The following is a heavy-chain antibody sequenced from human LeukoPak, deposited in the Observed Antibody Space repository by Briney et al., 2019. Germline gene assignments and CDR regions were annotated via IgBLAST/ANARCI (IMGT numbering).Heavy chain of an antibody. CDR2: ISYDGSNK. V-gene: IGHV3-30-3*01. Sequence: GGSLRLSCAASGFTFNSYAMHWVRQAPGRGLEWVAVISYDGSNKYYADSVKGRFNISRDNSKNTLYLQMNSLRADDTAVYYCAREFGSSPDYYMDVWGTGTTVTVSS. CDR3: AREFGSSPDYYMDV. J-gene: IGHJ6*03. D-gene: IGHD6-13*01. CDR1: GFTFNSYA.